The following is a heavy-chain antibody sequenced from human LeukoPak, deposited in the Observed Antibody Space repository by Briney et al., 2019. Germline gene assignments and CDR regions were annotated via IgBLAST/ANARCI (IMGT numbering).Heavy chain of an antibody. CDR2: TQTNVDT. V-gene: IGHV4-61*02. Sequence: PLETLSLTCTVSGGSIGSGSYYWTWIRQPAGKGLEWIGRTQTNVDTTYNASLRSRVTVSMDTSKNQLFLKMTSVTAADTAVYYCARMATVTTRWYFDLWGRGTL. CDR1: GGSIGSGSYY. CDR3: ARMATVTTRWYFDL. J-gene: IGHJ2*01. D-gene: IGHD4-17*01.